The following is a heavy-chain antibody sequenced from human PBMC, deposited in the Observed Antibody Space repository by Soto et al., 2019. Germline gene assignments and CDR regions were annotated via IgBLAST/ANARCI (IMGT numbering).Heavy chain of an antibody. CDR1: GGTFSSYT. J-gene: IGHJ6*02. Sequence: QVQLVQSGAEVKKPGSSVKVSCKASGGTFSSYTISWVRQAPGQGLEWMGRIIPILGIANYAQKFQGRVTSTAEKSTSASYMELRSLRSEDTAVYYCAREGGTRDEYYYYGMDVWGQGTTVTVSS. V-gene: IGHV1-69*08. CDR2: IIPILGIA. CDR3: AREGGTRDEYYYYGMDV. D-gene: IGHD1-26*01.